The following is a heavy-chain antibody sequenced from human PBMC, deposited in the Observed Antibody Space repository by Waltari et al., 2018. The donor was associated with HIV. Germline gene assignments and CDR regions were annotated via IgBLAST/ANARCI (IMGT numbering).Heavy chain of an antibody. CDR3: AKELRSGYSYYYYGMDV. CDR1: GFSLSISV. D-gene: IGHD2-15*01. CDR2: IRYDGNTK. Sequence: QGQLVESGGGVVQPGGSLRLSCAASGFSLSISVMHWVRQAPGKGLEWVTFIRYDGNTKYYADSVKGRFTISRDNSKNTLYLQMSSLRAEDTAVYYCAKELRSGYSYYYYGMDVWGQGTTVTVSS. J-gene: IGHJ6*02. V-gene: IGHV3-30*02.